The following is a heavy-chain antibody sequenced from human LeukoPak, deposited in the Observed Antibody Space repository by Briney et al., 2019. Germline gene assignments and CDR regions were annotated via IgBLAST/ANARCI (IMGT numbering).Heavy chain of an antibody. CDR3: AVGLRDYFDY. V-gene: IGHV1-46*01. CDR1: GYTFTSYY. Sequence: ASVKVSCKASGYTFTSYYMHWVRQAPGRGLEWMGIINLSGGSTSYAQKFQGRVTMTRDTSTSTVYMELSSLRSEDTAVYYCAVGLRDYFDYWGQGTLVTVSP. J-gene: IGHJ4*02. D-gene: IGHD5-12*01. CDR2: INLSGGST.